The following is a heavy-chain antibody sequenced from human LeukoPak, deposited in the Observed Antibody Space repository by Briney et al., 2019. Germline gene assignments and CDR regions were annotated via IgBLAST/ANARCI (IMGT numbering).Heavy chain of an antibody. CDR2: ISSSSSYI. J-gene: IGHJ4*02. CDR3: ATLFPPSLKMATIPRASDY. D-gene: IGHD5-24*01. V-gene: IGHV3-21*01. Sequence: GGSLRLSCAASGFTFSSYAMSWVRQAPGKGLDWVSSISSSSSYIYYADSVKGRFTISRDNAKNSLYLQMNSLRAEDTAVYYCATLFPPSLKMATIPRASDYWGQGTLVTVSS. CDR1: GFTFSSYA.